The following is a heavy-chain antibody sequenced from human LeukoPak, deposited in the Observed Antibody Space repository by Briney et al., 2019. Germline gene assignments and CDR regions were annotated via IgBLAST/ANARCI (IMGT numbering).Heavy chain of an antibody. J-gene: IGHJ4*02. CDR3: AREGYSGSYFGFFDY. CDR1: GGSISSYY. V-gene: IGHV4-59*01. CDR2: IYYSGST. D-gene: IGHD1-26*01. Sequence: SETLSLICTVSGGSISSYYWSWIRQPPGKGLEWIGYIYYSGSTNYNPSLKSRVTISVDTSKNQFSLKLSSVTAADTAVYYCAREGYSGSYFGFFDYWGQGTLVTVSS.